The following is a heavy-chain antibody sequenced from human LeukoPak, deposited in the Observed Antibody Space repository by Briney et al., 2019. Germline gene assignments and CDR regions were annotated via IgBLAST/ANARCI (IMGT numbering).Heavy chain of an antibody. CDR3: ARGRRTISNWFDP. V-gene: IGHV1-2*02. D-gene: IGHD3-9*01. CDR1: GYTFTGYY. Sequence: RASVKVSCKASGYTFTGYYMHWVRQAPGQGLEWMGWINPNSGGTNYAQKFQGRVTMTRNTSISTAYMELSSLRSEDTAVYYCARGRRTISNWFDPWGQGTLVTVSS. CDR2: INPNSGGT. J-gene: IGHJ5*02.